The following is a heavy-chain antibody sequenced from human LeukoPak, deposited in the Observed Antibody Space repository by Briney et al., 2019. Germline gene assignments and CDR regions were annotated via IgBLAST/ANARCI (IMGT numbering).Heavy chain of an antibody. CDR2: IYYSGST. CDR3: ASDGGYFNWFDP. D-gene: IGHD2-15*01. V-gene: IGHV4-59*01. J-gene: IGHJ5*02. Sequence: SETLSLTCTVSGGSISSYYWSWIRQPPGKGLEWIGYIYYSGSTNYNPSLKSRVTISVDTSKNQFSLKLSSVTAADTAVYYCASDGGYFNWFDPWGQGTLVTVSS. CDR1: GGSISSYY.